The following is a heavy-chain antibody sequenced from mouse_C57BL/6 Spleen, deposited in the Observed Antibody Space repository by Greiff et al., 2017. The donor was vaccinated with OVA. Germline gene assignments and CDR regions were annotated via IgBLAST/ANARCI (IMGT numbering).Heavy chain of an antibody. Sequence: EVKLLESGPELVKPGASVKISCKASGYSFTDYNMNWVKQSNGKSLEWIGVINPNYGTTSYNQKFKGKATLTVDQSSSTAYMQLNSLTSEDSAVYYCATGTTVVGLDYWGQGTTLTVSS. V-gene: IGHV1-39*01. CDR3: ATGTTVVGLDY. CDR1: GYSFTDYN. D-gene: IGHD1-1*01. J-gene: IGHJ2*01. CDR2: INPNYGTT.